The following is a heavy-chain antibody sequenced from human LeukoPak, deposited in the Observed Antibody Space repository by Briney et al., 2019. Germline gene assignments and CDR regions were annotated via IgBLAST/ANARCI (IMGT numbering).Heavy chain of an antibody. J-gene: IGHJ6*03. D-gene: IGHD2-21*01. CDR3: ARDGFQGMILYVVYYMDV. CDR2: TNPNTGGT. Sequence: ASVKVSCKASGYTFTSYGISWVRQAPGQGREWMGRTNPNTGGTNYAQKFQGRVTFTIDTSTNTAYMELSRLRPDVTAVYYCARDGFQGMILYVVYYMDVWGKGTTVTVSS. CDR1: GYTFTSYG. V-gene: IGHV1-18*01.